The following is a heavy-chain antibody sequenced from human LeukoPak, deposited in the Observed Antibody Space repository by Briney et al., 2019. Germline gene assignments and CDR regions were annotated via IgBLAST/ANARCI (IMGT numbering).Heavy chain of an antibody. CDR3: ARGGYCSSISCYGVFDY. CDR2: ISSSSGTI. J-gene: IGHJ4*02. CDR1: GFTFSSYS. Sequence: GGSRRLSCAASGFTFSSYSVNWVRQAPGKGLEWVSYISSSSGTIYYADSVKGRFTISRDNAKNSLFLQMNSLRAEDTAVYYCARGGYCSSISCYGVFDYWGQGTLVTVSS. D-gene: IGHD2-2*01. V-gene: IGHV3-48*01.